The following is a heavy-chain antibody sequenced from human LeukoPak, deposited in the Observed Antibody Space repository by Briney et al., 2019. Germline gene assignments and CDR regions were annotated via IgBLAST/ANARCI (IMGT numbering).Heavy chain of an antibody. V-gene: IGHV1-2*02. CDR3: ARSPDLTKDYSNYGRLWLDP. CDR1: GYTFTGYY. Sequence: GASVKVSYKASGYTFTGYYMHWVRRAPGQGLEWMGWINPNSGGTNYAQKFQGKVTMTRDTSISTAYMELSRLRSDDTAVYYCARSPDLTKDYSNYGRLWLDPWGQGTLVTVSS. D-gene: IGHD4-11*01. J-gene: IGHJ5*02. CDR2: INPNSGGT.